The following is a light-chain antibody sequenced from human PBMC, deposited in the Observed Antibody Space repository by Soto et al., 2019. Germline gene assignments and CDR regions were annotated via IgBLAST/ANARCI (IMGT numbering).Light chain of an antibody. J-gene: IGKJ1*01. CDR3: QQYNNWPPVT. CDR2: AAS. CDR1: QSVSYN. Sequence: DIVMTQSPATLSVSPGERATLSCRASQSVSYNLAWYQQKPGQAPRLLIYAASTRATGIPARFSGSGSGTEFTLTISSLQSEDFAVYYCQQYNNWPPVTFGQGTKLDIK. V-gene: IGKV3-15*01.